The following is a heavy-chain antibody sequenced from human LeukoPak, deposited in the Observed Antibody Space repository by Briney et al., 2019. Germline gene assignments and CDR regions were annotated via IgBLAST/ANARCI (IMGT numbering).Heavy chain of an antibody. J-gene: IGHJ4*02. CDR2: ISGSGGST. CDR3: AKTRGYYDSSGYAKKYYFDY. Sequence: GGSLRLSCAASGFTFSSYAMSWVRQAPGKGLEWVSAISGSGGSTYYADSVKGRFTISRDNSKNTLYLQMNSLRAEDTAVYYCAKTRGYYDSSGYAKKYYFDYWGQGTLVTVPS. D-gene: IGHD3-22*01. V-gene: IGHV3-23*01. CDR1: GFTFSSYA.